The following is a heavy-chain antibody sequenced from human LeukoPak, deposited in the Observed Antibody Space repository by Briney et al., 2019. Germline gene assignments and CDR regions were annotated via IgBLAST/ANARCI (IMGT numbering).Heavy chain of an antibody. D-gene: IGHD2-2*01. CDR2: INTNTGNP. CDR1: GYTLTNYA. Sequence: ASVKVSCKATGYTLTNYALNWVRQAPGQGLEWMGWINTNTGNPTYAQGFTGRFVFSLDTSVNTAYLQISSLKAEDTAIYYCARVQGYCSTTSCYPHYWGQGTLVTVSS. CDR3: ARVQGYCSTTSCYPHY. V-gene: IGHV7-4-1*02. J-gene: IGHJ4*02.